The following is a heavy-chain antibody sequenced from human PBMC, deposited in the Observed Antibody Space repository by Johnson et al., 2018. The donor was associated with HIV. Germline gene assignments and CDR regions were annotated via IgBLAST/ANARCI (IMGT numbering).Heavy chain of an antibody. CDR1: GFTVSSNY. J-gene: IGHJ3*02. CDR3: ARSFGVTTPGAFDI. CDR2: IYSGGST. D-gene: IGHD3-3*01. Sequence: VQLVESGGGLVKPGGSLRLSCAASGFTVSSNYMSWVRQAPGKGLEWVSVIYSGGSTYYADSVKGRFTISRDNSKNTLYLQMNSLRAEDTAVYYCARSFGVTTPGAFDIWGQGTMVTVSS. V-gene: IGHV3-66*01.